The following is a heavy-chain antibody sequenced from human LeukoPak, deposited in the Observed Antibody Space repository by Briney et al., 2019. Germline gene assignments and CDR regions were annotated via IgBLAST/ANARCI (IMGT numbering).Heavy chain of an antibody. CDR3: ARAGRGYSYGMSYYYYGMDV. Sequence: SETLSLTCTVSGGSISSYYWSWIRQPAGKGLEWIGRIYTSGSTNYNPSLKSRVTMSVDTSKNQFSLKLSSVTAADTAVYYCARAGRGYSYGMSYYYYGMDVWGQGTTVTVSS. V-gene: IGHV4-4*07. J-gene: IGHJ6*02. CDR2: IYTSGST. D-gene: IGHD5-18*01. CDR1: GGSISSYY.